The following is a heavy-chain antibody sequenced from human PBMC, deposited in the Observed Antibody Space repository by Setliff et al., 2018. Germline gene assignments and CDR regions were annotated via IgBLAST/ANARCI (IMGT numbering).Heavy chain of an antibody. D-gene: IGHD2-2*01. V-gene: IGHV4-38-2*02. J-gene: IGHJ2*01. Sequence: SETLSLTCTVSDFSVPSVFYWGWIRQPPGKGLEWIASVYYSGTTYYNPSLESRVTMSVDMSKSQVPLNLYSVTAADTAVYYCARTSTGRYFDVWGRGTLVTVSS. CDR2: VYYSGTT. CDR3: ARTSTGRYFDV. CDR1: DFSVPSVFY.